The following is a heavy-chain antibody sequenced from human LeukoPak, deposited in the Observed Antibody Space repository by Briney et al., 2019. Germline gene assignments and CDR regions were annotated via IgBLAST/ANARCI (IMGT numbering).Heavy chain of an antibody. CDR1: GFTFRSYA. J-gene: IGHJ4*02. CDR3: AKGVEYGAYYFDY. D-gene: IGHD4-17*01. CDR2: ISGSGGST. Sequence: GGSLRLSCAASGFTFRSYAMSWVRQAPGKGLEWVSVISGSGGSTYYADSVKGRFTISRDNSKHTLYLQMKSLRAEDTAVYYCAKGVEYGAYYFDYWGQGTLVTVSS. V-gene: IGHV3-23*01.